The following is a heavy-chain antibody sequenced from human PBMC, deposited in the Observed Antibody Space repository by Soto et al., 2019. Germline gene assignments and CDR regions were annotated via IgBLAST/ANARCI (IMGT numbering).Heavy chain of an antibody. Sequence: EVQLLESGGSLVQPGGSLRLSCAASRFTFSSYAMSWVCQAPGKGLEWVSAISGSSGSTYYADSVKGRFTISRDNSKNTLYLQMNSLRAEDTAVYYCAYSSTPFDYWGQGTLVTVSS. CDR1: RFTFSSYA. CDR3: AYSSTPFDY. J-gene: IGHJ4*02. V-gene: IGHV3-23*01. D-gene: IGHD6-13*01. CDR2: ISGSSGST.